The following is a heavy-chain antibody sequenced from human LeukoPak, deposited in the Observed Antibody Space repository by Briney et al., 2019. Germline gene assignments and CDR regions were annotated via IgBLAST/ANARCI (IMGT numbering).Heavy chain of an antibody. CDR2: ISYDGSNK. J-gene: IGHJ4*02. CDR3: ARDEDPGGYCSSTSCYAHLFGY. CDR1: GFTFSSYA. Sequence: GGSLRLSCAASGFTFSSYAMHWVRQAPGKGLEWVAVISYDGSNKYYADSVKGRFTISRDNSKNTLYLQMNSLRAEDTAVYYCARDEDPGGYCSSTSCYAHLFGYWGQGTLVTVSS. D-gene: IGHD2-2*01. V-gene: IGHV3-30-3*01.